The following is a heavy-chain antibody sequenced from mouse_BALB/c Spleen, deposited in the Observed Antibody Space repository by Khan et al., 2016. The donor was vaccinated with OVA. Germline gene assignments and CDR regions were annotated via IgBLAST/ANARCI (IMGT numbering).Heavy chain of an antibody. CDR3: ARGHYRYGGSWFAY. J-gene: IGHJ3*01. Sequence: VRLQQSGPELVKPGASVKIPCKASGYTFTDYNMDWVKQSHGKSLEWIGDVNPNNGGTIYNQKFKGKATLTVDKSSSTAYMELRSLTSEDTAVYYCARGHYRYGGSWFAYWGQGTLVTGSA. V-gene: IGHV1-18*01. CDR1: GYTFTDYN. CDR2: VNPNNGGT. D-gene: IGHD2-14*01.